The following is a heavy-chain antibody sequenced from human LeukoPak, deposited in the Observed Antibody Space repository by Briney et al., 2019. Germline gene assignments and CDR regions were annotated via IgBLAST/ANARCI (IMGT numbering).Heavy chain of an antibody. J-gene: IGHJ4*02. CDR3: ASARGYSYGKFDY. V-gene: IGHV4-39*07. Sequence: PSETLSLTCTVSGGSISSSSYYWGWIRRPPGKGLEWIGSIYYSGSTYYNPSLKSRVTISVDTSKNQFSLKLSSVTAADTAVYYCASARGYSYGKFDYWGQGTLVTVSS. CDR2: IYYSGST. CDR1: GGSISSSSYY. D-gene: IGHD5-18*01.